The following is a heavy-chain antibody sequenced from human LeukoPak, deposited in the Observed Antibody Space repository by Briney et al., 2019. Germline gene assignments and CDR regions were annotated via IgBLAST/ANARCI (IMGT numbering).Heavy chain of an antibody. CDR3: ARALRPVTTGLPVRY. V-gene: IGHV3-9*01. J-gene: IGHJ4*02. CDR2: ISWNSGSI. D-gene: IGHD4-17*01. CDR1: GFTFDDYA. Sequence: PGRSLRLSCAASGFTFDDYAMHWVRHAPGKGLEWVSGISWNSGSIGYADSVKGRFTISRDNAKNSLYLQMNSLRAEDTAVYYCARALRPVTTGLPVRYWGQGTLVTVSS.